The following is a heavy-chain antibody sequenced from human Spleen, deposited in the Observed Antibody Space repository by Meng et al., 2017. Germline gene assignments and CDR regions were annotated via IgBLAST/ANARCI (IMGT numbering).Heavy chain of an antibody. CDR1: GGSISSDGYY. D-gene: IGHD3-22*01. CDR3: ARARKYYDSSGFDY. CDR2: IYYSGST. J-gene: IGHJ4*02. V-gene: IGHV4-31*03. Sequence: QVQLQESGPGLVKPSQTLSLTCTVSGGSISSDGYYWTWIRQHPGKGLEWIGYIYYSGSTSYNPSLKSRVTISVDTSKNQFSLKLTSVTAADTAVYYCARARKYYDSSGFDYWGQGTLVTVSS.